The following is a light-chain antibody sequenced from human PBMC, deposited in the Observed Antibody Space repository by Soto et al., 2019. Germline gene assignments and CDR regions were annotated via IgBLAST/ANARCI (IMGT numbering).Light chain of an antibody. CDR2: DNN. V-gene: IGLV1-51*01. J-gene: IGLJ1*01. CDR3: GTWDSSLSDYV. Sequence: QSVLTQPPSVSAAPGQKVTISCSGSSSNIGNNYVSWYQQLPGTAPKLLIYDNNKRPSGIPDRFSDSKSGTSATLGITGLQTGDEADYYCGTWDSSLSDYVFGTGTKVTVL. CDR1: SSNIGNNY.